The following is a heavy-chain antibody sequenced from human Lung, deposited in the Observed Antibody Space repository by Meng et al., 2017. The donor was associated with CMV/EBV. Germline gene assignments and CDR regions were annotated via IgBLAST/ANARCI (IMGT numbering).Heavy chain of an antibody. Sequence: SCAASGFAFDDYAWHLVRQAPGKGLEWVSGFSWNSGSIGYADSVTGRFTISRDNAKNSLYLQMDSLRAEDTALYYCSKDMAPDGGPGDGMDYWGQGXTVTVSS. CDR2: FSWNSGSI. CDR3: SKDMAPDGGPGDGMDY. CDR1: GFAFDDYA. J-gene: IGHJ6*02. V-gene: IGHV3-9*01. D-gene: IGHD3-16*01.